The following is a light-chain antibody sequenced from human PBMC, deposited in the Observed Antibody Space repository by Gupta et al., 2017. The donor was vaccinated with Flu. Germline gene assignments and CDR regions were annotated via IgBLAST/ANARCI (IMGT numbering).Light chain of an antibody. CDR1: QSLLYTDGQTY. CDR3: MQSIDRYS. V-gene: IGKV2D-29*01. Sequence: ISCKSGQSLLYTDGQTYLFWFLQRPGQPPQLLIHKVSNRFSGVPDRFSGSGSGTDFTLQISRVESEDVGVYYCMQSIDRYSFGQGTKLEIK. CDR2: KVS. J-gene: IGKJ2*01.